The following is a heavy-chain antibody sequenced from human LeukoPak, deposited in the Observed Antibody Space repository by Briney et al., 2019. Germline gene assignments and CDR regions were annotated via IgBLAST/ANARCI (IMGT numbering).Heavy chain of an antibody. Sequence: GGSLRLSCAASGFTFSSYSMNWVRQAPGKGLEWVSSISSSSSYIYYADSVKGRFTISRDDAKNSLYLQMNSLRAEDTAVYYCARPIDSSGYYPSDWGQGTLVTVSS. J-gene: IGHJ4*02. V-gene: IGHV3-21*01. D-gene: IGHD3-22*01. CDR2: ISSSSSYI. CDR1: GFTFSSYS. CDR3: ARPIDSSGYYPSD.